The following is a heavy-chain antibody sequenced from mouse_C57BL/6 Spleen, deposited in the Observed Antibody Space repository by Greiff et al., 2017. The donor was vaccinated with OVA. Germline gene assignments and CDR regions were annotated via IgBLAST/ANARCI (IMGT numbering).Heavy chain of an antibody. V-gene: IGHV5-4*01. CDR3: ARDDPFYRSSLFDY. CDR1: GFTFSSYA. D-gene: IGHD1-1*01. CDR2: ISDGGSYT. Sequence: EVQRVESGGGLVKPGGSLKLSCAASGFTFSSYAMSWVRQTPEKRLEWVATISDGGSYTYYPDNVKGRFTISRDNAKNTPYLQMSHLKSEDTAMYYCARDDPFYRSSLFDYWGQGTTLTAAS. J-gene: IGHJ2*01.